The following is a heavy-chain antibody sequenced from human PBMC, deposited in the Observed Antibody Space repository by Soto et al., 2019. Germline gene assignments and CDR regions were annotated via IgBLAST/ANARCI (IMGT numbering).Heavy chain of an antibody. V-gene: IGHV1-18*04. J-gene: IGHJ5*02. D-gene: IGHD3-22*01. CDR3: ARGQTKGVVVISTSSWFDP. CDR1: GYTFTSYG. Sequence: GASVKVSCKASGYTFTSYGISWVRQAPGQGLEWMGWISAYNGNTSYAQKLQGRVTMTTDTSRSTAYMELSSLRSEDTAVYYCARGQTKGVVVISTSSWFDPWGQGTLVTVSS. CDR2: ISAYNGNT.